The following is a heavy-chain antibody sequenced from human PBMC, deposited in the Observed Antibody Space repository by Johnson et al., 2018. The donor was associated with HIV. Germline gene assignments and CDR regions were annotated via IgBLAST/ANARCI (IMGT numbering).Heavy chain of an antibody. CDR2: INVDGSRT. V-gene: IGHV3-74*02. D-gene: IGHD3-16*01. J-gene: IGHJ3*01. Sequence: MQLVESGGGVVQPGRSLRLSCAVSGFTFSSYAMHWVRQAPGKGLEWVARINVDGSRTSYADSVKGRFTIARDNAKNTLFLEMKSLRAEGPAVYYCGRTACTGARCLGYDPFDVWGQGTMVTVPS. CDR1: GFTFSSYA. CDR3: GRTACTGARCLGYDPFDV.